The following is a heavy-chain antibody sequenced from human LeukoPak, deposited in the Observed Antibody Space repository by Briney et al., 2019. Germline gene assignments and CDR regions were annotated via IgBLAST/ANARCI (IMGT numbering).Heavy chain of an antibody. CDR2: IYGVGST. J-gene: IGHJ3*02. CDR1: GFTVSSNY. Sequence: PGGSLRLSWAASGFTVSSNYMSWVRQAPGKGLEWVAFIYGVGSTYYADSLKGSFPITRHNTNTTLYLQMPSMRAEDTAVYYCARGHYYYDSSGYLRDYDAFDIWGQGTMVTVSS. CDR3: ARGHYYYDSSGYLRDYDAFDI. D-gene: IGHD3-22*01. V-gene: IGHV3-53*01.